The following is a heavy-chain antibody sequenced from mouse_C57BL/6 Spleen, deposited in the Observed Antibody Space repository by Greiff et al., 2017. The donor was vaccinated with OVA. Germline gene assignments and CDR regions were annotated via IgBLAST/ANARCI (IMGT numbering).Heavy chain of an antibody. CDR3: ARIYYDYGGGFAY. CDR1: GYAFSSSW. V-gene: IGHV1-82*01. Sequence: VQLQQSGPELVKPGASVKISCKASGYAFSSSWMNWVKQRPGKGLEWIGRIYPGDGDTNYNGKFKGKATLTADKSSSTAYMQLSSLTSEDSAVXCCARIYYDYGGGFAYWGQGTLVTVSA. J-gene: IGHJ3*01. D-gene: IGHD2-4*01. CDR2: IYPGDGDT.